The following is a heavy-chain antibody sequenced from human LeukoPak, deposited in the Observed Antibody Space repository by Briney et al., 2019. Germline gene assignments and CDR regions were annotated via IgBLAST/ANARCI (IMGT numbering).Heavy chain of an antibody. CDR3: ARDDRDFWCGYGNWFDP. J-gene: IGHJ5*02. CDR1: GYTFTSYG. V-gene: IGHV1-18*01. Sequence: WASVKVSCKASGYTFTSYGISWVRQAPGQGLEWMGWISAYNGNTNYAQKLQGRVTMTTDTSTSTAYMELRSLRSDDTAVYYCARDDRDFWCGYGNWFDPWGQGTLVTVSS. D-gene: IGHD3-3*01. CDR2: ISAYNGNT.